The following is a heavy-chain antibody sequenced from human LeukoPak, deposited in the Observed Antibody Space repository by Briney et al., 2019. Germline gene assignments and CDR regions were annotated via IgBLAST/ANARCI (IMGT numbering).Heavy chain of an antibody. J-gene: IGHJ4*02. CDR2: IGPTGFDR. Sequence: GGSLRLSCTTSGLTFSTSGFNWVRQAPGKGLEWVASIGPTGFDRYHADSIKGRFTISRDNANNFLYPQMDSLRAEDTAVYYCATETNGRHYDYWGQGTLLTVSS. CDR1: GLTFSTSG. CDR3: ATETNGRHYDY. V-gene: IGHV3-21*06. D-gene: IGHD1-14*01.